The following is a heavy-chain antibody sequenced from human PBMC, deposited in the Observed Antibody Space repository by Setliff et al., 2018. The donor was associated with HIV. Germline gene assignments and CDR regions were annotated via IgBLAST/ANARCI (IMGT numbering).Heavy chain of an antibody. V-gene: IGHV1-69*10. J-gene: IGHJ6*03. CDR1: GGTFRTYA. CDR2: IIPMLRVA. D-gene: IGHD1-1*01. CDR3: ARGSNPTGNYDFYFLDV. Sequence: GASVKVSCKASGGTFRTYAISWVRQAPGQGLEWMGGIIPMLRVAKYAQNLQDRVTITADKSTGTAYMELSGLRSEGTAVYYCARGSNPTGNYDFYFLDVWGKGTTVTSP.